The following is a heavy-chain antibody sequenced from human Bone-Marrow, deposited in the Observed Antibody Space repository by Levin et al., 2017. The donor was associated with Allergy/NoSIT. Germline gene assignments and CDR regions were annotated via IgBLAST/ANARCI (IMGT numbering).Heavy chain of an antibody. CDR3: ARDHLYFGVVINPTFDYYYGMDV. CDR2: IIPILGIA. D-gene: IGHD3-3*01. V-gene: IGHV1-69*04. CDR1: GGTFSSYA. Sequence: ASVKVSCKASGGTFSSYAISWVRQAPGQGLEWMGRIIPILGIANYAQKFQGRVTITADKSTSTAYMELSSLRSEDTAVYYCARDHLYFGVVINPTFDYYYGMDVWGQGTTVTVSS. J-gene: IGHJ6*02.